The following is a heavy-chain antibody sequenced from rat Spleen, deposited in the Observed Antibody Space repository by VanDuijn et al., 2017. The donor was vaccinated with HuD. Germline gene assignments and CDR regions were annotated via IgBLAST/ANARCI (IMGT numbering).Heavy chain of an antibody. Sequence: EVQLVESGGGLVQPGRSLKLSCAASGFTFSDYNMAWVRQAPKKGLEWVATISYDGSSTYYRDSVQGRFTISRNNAENTVYLQMNSLRSEDTATYYCGKDMNYYSTYPFYVMGDWGQGASVTVSS. V-gene: IGHV5-7*01. CDR2: ISYDGSST. CDR1: GFTFSDYN. D-gene: IGHD1-2*01. CDR3: GKDMNYYSTYPFYVMGD. J-gene: IGHJ4*01.